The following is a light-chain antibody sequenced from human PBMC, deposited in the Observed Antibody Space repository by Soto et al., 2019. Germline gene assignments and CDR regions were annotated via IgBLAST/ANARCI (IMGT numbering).Light chain of an antibody. Sequence: EVVMTQSPVILSVSPGERATLSCRASQSVGRNLAWYQQRPGQAPRLLIHDASARPSGVPARFSGSRSGTDFTLTIISLQSDDFAVYYCQQYSDSPITFGPGTTVDLK. CDR1: QSVGRN. J-gene: IGKJ3*01. CDR3: QQYSDSPIT. V-gene: IGKV3-15*01. CDR2: DAS.